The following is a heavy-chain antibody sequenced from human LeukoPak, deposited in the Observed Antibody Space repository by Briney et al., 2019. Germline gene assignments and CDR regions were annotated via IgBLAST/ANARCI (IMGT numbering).Heavy chain of an antibody. V-gene: IGHV3-13*01. J-gene: IGHJ5*02. CDR2: IGTAGDT. CDR1: AFPFSSYD. D-gene: IGHD4-17*01. CDR3: ASNYGDYARPNH. Sequence: GGTLRLSCAASAFPFSSYDMHWVPQATGKSLEWVSAIGTAGDTYYPGSVKGRFTISRENAKNSLYLQMNSLRAGDTAVYYCASNYGDYARPNHWGQGTLVTVSS.